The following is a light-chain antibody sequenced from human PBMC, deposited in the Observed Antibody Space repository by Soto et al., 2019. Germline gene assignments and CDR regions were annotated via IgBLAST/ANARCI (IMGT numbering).Light chain of an antibody. CDR3: QQYGSSPPYT. J-gene: IGKJ2*01. CDR1: QSVSSSY. Sequence: EIVLTQSPGTLSLSPGERATLSCRASQSVSSSYLAWYQKKPGPAPRLLIYGASSRATGIPDRFSGSGSGTDFTLTISRLEPEDFAVYYCQQYGSSPPYTFGQGTKLEIK. CDR2: GAS. V-gene: IGKV3-20*01.